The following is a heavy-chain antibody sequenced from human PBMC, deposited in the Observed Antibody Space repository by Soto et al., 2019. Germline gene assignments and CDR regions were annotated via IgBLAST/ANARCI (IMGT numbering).Heavy chain of an antibody. CDR1: GGSFRGYY. V-gene: IGHV4-34*01. D-gene: IGHD2-2*01. CDR3: ARGRYCSSTSCHRRSWFDP. Sequence: SETLSITCAVYGGSFRGYYCSWIRQPPGKGLVWIGEINHSGSTNYNPSLKSRVTISVDTSKNQFSLKLSSVTAADTAVYYCARGRYCSSTSCHRRSWFDPWGQGTLVTVSS. CDR2: INHSGST. J-gene: IGHJ5*02.